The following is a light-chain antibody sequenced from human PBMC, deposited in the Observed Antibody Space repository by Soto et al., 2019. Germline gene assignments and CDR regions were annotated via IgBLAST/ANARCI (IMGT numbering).Light chain of an antibody. CDR1: GSNIGSNA. CDR2: TNN. Sequence: QSVLTRPPSTSGTPGQRVTISCSGSGSNIGSNAVNWYQQLPGTAPKLLIYTNNRRPSGVPDRFSGSKSGTSGSLAISGLQSEDEADYYCAAWDDSLSGYVFGTGTKVTVL. V-gene: IGLV1-44*01. CDR3: AAWDDSLSGYV. J-gene: IGLJ1*01.